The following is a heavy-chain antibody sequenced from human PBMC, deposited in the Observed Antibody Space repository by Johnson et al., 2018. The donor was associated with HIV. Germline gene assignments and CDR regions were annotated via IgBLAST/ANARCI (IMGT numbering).Heavy chain of an antibody. Sequence: VQLVESGGGLVQPGRSLRVSCAASGFTFDDYAMHWVHQAPGKGLEWVSGISWNSGSIAYVDSVKGRFTISRDNSKNTLYLQMNRLRAEDTAVYYCVRACRDGYTCDAFDIWGQGTMVTVSS. D-gene: IGHD5-24*01. CDR3: VRACRDGYTCDAFDI. J-gene: IGHJ3*02. CDR2: ISWNSGSI. V-gene: IGHV3-9*01. CDR1: GFTFDDYA.